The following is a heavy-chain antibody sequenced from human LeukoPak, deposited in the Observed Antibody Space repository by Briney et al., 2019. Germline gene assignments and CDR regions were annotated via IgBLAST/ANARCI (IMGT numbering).Heavy chain of an antibody. CDR2: INHSGST. V-gene: IGHV4-34*01. J-gene: IGHJ6*02. CDR3: ARVTHLYSSSWYVGYYYYGMDV. CDR1: GGSFSGYY. D-gene: IGHD6-13*01. Sequence: SETLSLTCAVYGGSFSGYYWSWIRQPPGKGLEWIGEINHSGSTNYNPSLKSRVTISVDTSKNQFSLKLSSVTAADTAVYYCARVTHLYSSSWYVGYYYYGMDVWGQGTTVTVSS.